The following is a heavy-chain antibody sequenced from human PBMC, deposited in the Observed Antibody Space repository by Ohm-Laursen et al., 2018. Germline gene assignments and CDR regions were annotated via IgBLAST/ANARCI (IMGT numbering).Heavy chain of an antibody. Sequence: GSLRLSCTASGFTFSSYSMNWVRQAPGKGLEWVSYISSSSTIYYADSVKGRFTISRDNAKNSLYLQMNSLRAEDTAVYYCARGLSGSGSYLYYYYGMDVWGQGTTVTVSS. CDR3: ARGLSGSGSYLYYYYGMDV. CDR2: ISSSSTI. J-gene: IGHJ6*02. D-gene: IGHD3-10*01. V-gene: IGHV3-48*01. CDR1: GFTFSSYS.